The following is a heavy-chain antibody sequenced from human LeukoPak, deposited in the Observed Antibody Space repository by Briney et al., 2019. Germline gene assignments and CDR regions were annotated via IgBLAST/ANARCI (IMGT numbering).Heavy chain of an antibody. D-gene: IGHD2/OR15-2a*01. CDR2: LDSHGGST. CDR1: GLTFSDHW. V-gene: IGHV3-74*03. J-gene: IGHJ5*02. Sequence: PGGSLRLSHLPSGLTFSDHWMHWVRQAPGKGLLWVSRLDSHGGSTAYADSVKGRFTISRDNAKNTLYLQMNSLRVEDTAVYYCARAYYFGSWFDPWGQGTLVTVSS. CDR3: ARAYYFGSWFDP.